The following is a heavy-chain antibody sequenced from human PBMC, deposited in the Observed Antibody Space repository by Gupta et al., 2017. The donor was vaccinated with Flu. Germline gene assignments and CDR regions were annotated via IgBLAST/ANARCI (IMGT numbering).Heavy chain of an antibody. V-gene: IGHV3-15*01. J-gene: IGHJ4*02. CDR3: ATDNTGYDSAPYFDH. CDR2: IRSNFDGGTT. D-gene: IGHD5-12*01. CDR1: GFEFFNAW. Sequence: QLVASGGRLVEPGGSLRLSCAASGFEFFNAWMTWVRQAPGKGLEWVSRIRSNFDGGTTDYAAPVKGRFSISRDDSGNRLYLHVTSLKPENTAVYYCATDNTGYDSAPYFDHWGQGTLVTVSS.